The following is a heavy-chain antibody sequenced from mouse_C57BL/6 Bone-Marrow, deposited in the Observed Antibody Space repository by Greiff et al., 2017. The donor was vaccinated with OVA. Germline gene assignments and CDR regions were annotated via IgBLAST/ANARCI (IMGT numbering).Heavy chain of an antibody. CDR1: GYTFTSYW. CDR3: ARRVSNYFDY. CDR2: IDPNSGGT. Sequence: QVQLKQPGAELVKPGASVKLSCKASGYTFTSYWMHWVKQRPGRGLEWIGRIDPNSGGTKYNEKFKSKATLTVDKPSSTAYMQLSSLTSEDSAVYYCARRVSNYFDYWGQGTTLTVSS. D-gene: IGHD6-2*01. V-gene: IGHV1-72*01. J-gene: IGHJ2*01.